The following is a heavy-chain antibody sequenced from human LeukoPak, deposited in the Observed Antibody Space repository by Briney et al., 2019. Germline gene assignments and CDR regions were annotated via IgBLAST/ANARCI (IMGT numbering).Heavy chain of an antibody. V-gene: IGHV3-48*04. J-gene: IGHJ4*02. CDR1: GSAFSGYS. CDR2: ISSSSSMI. D-gene: IGHD5-24*01. CDR3: ARNRGWQQFDS. Sequence: GGSLRLSCAASGSAFSGYSMHWVRQAPGKGLEWLSYISSSSSMIYYADSVKGRFTISRDNAKNSLYLQMNSLRAEDTAVYFCARNRGWQQFDSWGQGTLVSVSS.